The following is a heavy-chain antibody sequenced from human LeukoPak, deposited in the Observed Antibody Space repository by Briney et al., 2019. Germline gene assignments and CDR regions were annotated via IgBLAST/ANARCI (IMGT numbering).Heavy chain of an antibody. J-gene: IGHJ5*02. CDR1: GFTFGGYG. Sequence: GGSLRLSCAASGFTFGGYGMPWVRQASGKGLDWGAFIRYDGSNKYYADSVKGRFTISRDNSKNTLYLQMNSLRLEDTAVYYCAKLTHSSGTYWLDPWGQGTLVTVSS. CDR3: AKLTHSSGTYWLDP. D-gene: IGHD3-10*01. CDR2: IRYDGSNK. V-gene: IGHV3-30*02.